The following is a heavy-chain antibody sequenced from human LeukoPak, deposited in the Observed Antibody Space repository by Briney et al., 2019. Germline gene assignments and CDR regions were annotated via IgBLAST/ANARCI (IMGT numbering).Heavy chain of an antibody. J-gene: IGHJ4*02. CDR2: ISTSASTI. Sequence: PGGSLRLSCAASGFTFTSYGMNWVRQAPGRGLEWVSYISTSASTIYYADSVKGRFTISRDNAKNSLYLQMNSLRAEDTAVYYCARILWFGELYDYWGQGTLVTVSS. D-gene: IGHD3-10*01. V-gene: IGHV3-48*04. CDR1: GFTFTSYG. CDR3: ARILWFGELYDY.